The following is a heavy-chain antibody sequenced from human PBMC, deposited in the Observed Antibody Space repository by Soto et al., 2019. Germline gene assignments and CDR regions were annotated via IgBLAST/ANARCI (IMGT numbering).Heavy chain of an antibody. CDR2: ISYSGTT. Sequence: PSETLSLTCTVSVDSISSNNNYWSWIRQPPGEGLEWIGFISYSGTTSYSPSLKSRVTISVDTSKNQFSLNLSSVTAADTAMYYCARAGVATIYPGNNWFDPWGQGTLVTVS. CDR1: VDSISSNNNY. J-gene: IGHJ5*02. CDR3: ARAGVATIYPGNNWFDP. D-gene: IGHD5-12*01. V-gene: IGHV4-30-4*01.